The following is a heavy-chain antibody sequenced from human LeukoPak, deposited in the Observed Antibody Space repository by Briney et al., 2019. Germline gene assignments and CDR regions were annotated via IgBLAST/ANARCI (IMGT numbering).Heavy chain of an antibody. D-gene: IGHD5-12*01. V-gene: IGHV3-7*01. Sequence: GGSLRLSCAVSGFTFSSYWMSWVRQAPGKGLEWVANIKQDGSEKYSVDSVKGRFTICRDNAKNSLYLQMNSLRAEGTAVYYCARSSYGRLYYYCMDVWGKGTTVTVSS. J-gene: IGHJ6*03. CDR2: IKQDGSEK. CDR1: GFTFSSYW. CDR3: ARSSYGRLYYYCMDV.